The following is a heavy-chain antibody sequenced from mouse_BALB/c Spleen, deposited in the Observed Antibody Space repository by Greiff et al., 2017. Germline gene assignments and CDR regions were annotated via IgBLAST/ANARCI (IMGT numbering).Heavy chain of an antibody. CDR3: ARGTLYWYFDV. CDR2: IYPYNGDT. V-gene: IGHV1S29*02. D-gene: IGHD3-3*01. CDR1: GYTFTDYN. Sequence: VQLKESGPELVKPGASVKISCKASGYTFTDYNMHWVKQSHGKSLEWIGYIYPYNGDTGYNQKFKSKATLTVDNSSSTAYMELRSLTSEDSAVYYGARGTLYWYFDVWGAGTTVTVSS. J-gene: IGHJ1*01.